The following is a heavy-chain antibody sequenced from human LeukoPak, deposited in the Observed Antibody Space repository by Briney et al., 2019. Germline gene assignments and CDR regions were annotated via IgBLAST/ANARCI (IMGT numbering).Heavy chain of an antibody. Sequence: ASVKVSCKASGFTFTDYYMHWVRLAPGQGLEWMGYINPHSGVTSFPQKFRGRVTLTTDTSISAAYMELSSPISDDTAMYYCVRDNAGVSSTNTDGMDVWGQGTTVTVSS. CDR3: VRDNAGVSSTNTDGMDV. CDR2: INPHSGVT. D-gene: IGHD2-2*01. J-gene: IGHJ6*02. V-gene: IGHV1-2*02. CDR1: GFTFTDYY.